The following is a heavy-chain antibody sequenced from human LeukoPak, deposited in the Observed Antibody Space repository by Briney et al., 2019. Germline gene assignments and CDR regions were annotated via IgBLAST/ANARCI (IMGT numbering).Heavy chain of an antibody. CDR2: INGSGDKT. CDR1: GFTLSNYA. J-gene: IGHJ4*02. V-gene: IGHV3-23*01. CDR3: AKDRRITMVRGVSRPLDY. Sequence: GGSLRLSCAASGFTLSNYAMNWVRQAPGKGLEWVSSINGSGDKTYYADSVKGRFTISRDNSKNTLYLQMNSLRAEDTAVYYCAKDRRITMVRGVSRPLDYWGQGTLVTVSS. D-gene: IGHD3-10*01.